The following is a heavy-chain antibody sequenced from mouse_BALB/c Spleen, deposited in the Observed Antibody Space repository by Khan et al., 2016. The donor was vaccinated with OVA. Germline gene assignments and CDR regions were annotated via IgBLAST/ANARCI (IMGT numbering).Heavy chain of an antibody. CDR2: IYHSGSI. CDR1: GYSITSGYS. Sequence: EVQLQESGPDLVKPSQSLSLTCTVTGYSITSGYSWHWIRQFPGNKLEWMGYIYHSGSINYNPSPKRRFSITRDTSKNLFFLQLNSVTTEATATYYCARDGNDMDYWGQGTSVTVSS. CDR3: ARDGNDMDY. J-gene: IGHJ4*01. V-gene: IGHV3-1*02. D-gene: IGHD1-1*01.